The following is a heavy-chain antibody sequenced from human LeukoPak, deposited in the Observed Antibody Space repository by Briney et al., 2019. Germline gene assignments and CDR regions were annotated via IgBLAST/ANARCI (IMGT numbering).Heavy chain of an antibody. J-gene: IGHJ5*02. Sequence: KTGGSLRLSCAASGFTFSSYSMNWVRQAPGKGLEWVSSISSSSSYIYYADSVKGRFTISRDNAKNSLYLQMNSLRAEDTAVYYCASSMALLWFGENVPASYWFDPWGQGTLVTVSS. CDR1: GFTFSSYS. CDR3: ASSMALLWFGENVPASYWFDP. D-gene: IGHD3-10*01. V-gene: IGHV3-21*01. CDR2: ISSSSSYI.